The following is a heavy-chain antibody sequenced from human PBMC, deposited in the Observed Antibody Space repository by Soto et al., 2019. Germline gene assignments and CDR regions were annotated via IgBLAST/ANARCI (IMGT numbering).Heavy chain of an antibody. D-gene: IGHD1-1*01. CDR2: IWYDGSNK. CDR3: ARDSPDRNSHTQFDY. Sequence: ESGGGLVKPGGSLRLSCAASGFTFSSYGMHWVRQAPGKGLEWVAVIWYDGSNKYYADSVKGRFTISRDNSKNTLYLQMNSLRAEDTAVYYCARDSPDRNSHTQFDYWGQGTLVTVSS. V-gene: IGHV3-33*01. CDR1: GFTFSSYG. J-gene: IGHJ4*02.